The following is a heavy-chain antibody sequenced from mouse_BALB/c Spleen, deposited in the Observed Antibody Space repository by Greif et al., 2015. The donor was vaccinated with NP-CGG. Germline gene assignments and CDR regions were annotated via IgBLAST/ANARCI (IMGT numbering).Heavy chain of an antibody. V-gene: IGHV1-7*01. CDR3: ARGDYYRYDRYFDY. J-gene: IGHJ2*01. CDR1: GYTFTSYW. D-gene: IGHD2-14*01. Sequence: QVQLKQSGAELAKPGASVKMSCKASGYTFTSYWMHWVKQRPGQGLEWIGYINPSAGYTEYNQKFKDKATLTADKSSSTAYMQLSSLTSEDSAVYYCARGDYYRYDRYFDYWGQGTTLTVSS. CDR2: INPSAGYT.